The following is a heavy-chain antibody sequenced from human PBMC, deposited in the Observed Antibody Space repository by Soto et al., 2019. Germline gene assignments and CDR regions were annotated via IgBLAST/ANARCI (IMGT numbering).Heavy chain of an antibody. J-gene: IGHJ4*02. CDR2: IYYSGST. CDR3: ARDLLAAGTVFDY. D-gene: IGHD6-13*01. V-gene: IGHV4-39*02. CDR1: GGSISSSSYY. Sequence: SETLSLTCTVSGGSISSSSYYWGWIRQPPGKGLEWIGSIYYSGSTYYNPSLKSRVTISVDTSKNQFSLKLSSVTAADTAVYYCARDLLAAGTVFDYWGQGTLVTVSS.